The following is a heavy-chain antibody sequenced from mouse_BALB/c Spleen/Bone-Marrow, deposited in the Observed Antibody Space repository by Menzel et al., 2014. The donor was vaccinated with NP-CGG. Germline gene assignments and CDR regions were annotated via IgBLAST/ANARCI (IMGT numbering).Heavy chain of an antibody. V-gene: IGHV5-4*02. J-gene: IGHJ4*01. CDR3: AREVSMDY. Sequence: EVMLVESGGGLVKPGGSLKLSCAASGFTFSDYYMYWVRQTPEKRLAWVATISYGGSYTYYPDSVKGRFTISGDNAKNNLFLQLSSLKSEDTAMYYCAREVSMDYWGQGTSVTVSS. CDR1: GFTFSDYY. CDR2: ISYGGSYT.